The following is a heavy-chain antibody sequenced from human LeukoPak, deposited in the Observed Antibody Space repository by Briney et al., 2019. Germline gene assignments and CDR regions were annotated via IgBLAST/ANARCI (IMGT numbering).Heavy chain of an antibody. CDR3: ARDLPWFDP. Sequence: PSETLSLTCTVSGGSISSVGYYWSWIRQHPGKGPEWIGYIYYSGSTYYNPSLKSRVTISVDTSKNQFSLRLSSVTAADTAVYYCARDLPWFDPWGQGTLVTVSS. J-gene: IGHJ5*02. V-gene: IGHV4-31*03. CDR2: IYYSGST. CDR1: GGSISSVGYY.